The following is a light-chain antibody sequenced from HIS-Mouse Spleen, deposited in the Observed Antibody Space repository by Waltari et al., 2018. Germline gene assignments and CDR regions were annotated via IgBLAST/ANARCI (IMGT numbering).Light chain of an antibody. CDR3: CSYAGSSTYV. CDR2: EGS. V-gene: IGLV2-23*01. CDR1: SSDVGSYNL. J-gene: IGLJ1*01. Sequence: QSALTQPASVSGSPGQSITIPCTGTSSDVGSYNLVSWYQQHPGKAPKLMIYEGSKRPSGVSNRFSGSKSGNTASVTISGLQAEDEADYYCCSYAGSSTYVFGTGTKVTVL.